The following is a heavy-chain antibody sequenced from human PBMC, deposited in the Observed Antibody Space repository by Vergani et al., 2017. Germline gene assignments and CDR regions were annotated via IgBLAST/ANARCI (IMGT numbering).Heavy chain of an antibody. Sequence: QMQLQESGPGLVKPSQTLSLTCSVSGGSISSGPYSWNWIRQPAGRGLEWIGYIYYSGSTNYNPSLKSRVTISVDTSKNQFSLKLSSVTAADTAVYYCARDWSYGSGSQSYGMDVWGQGTTVTVSS. D-gene: IGHD3-10*01. CDR3: ARDWSYGSGSQSYGMDV. V-gene: IGHV4-61*10. CDR1: GGSISSGPYS. CDR2: IYYSGST. J-gene: IGHJ6*02.